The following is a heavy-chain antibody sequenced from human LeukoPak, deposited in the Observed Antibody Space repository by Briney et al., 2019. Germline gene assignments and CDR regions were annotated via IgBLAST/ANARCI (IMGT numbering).Heavy chain of an antibody. D-gene: IGHD2-15*01. CDR1: GFTVSSTA. CDR3: AKRPHYIVATQ. J-gene: IGHJ4*02. V-gene: IGHV3-23*01. CDR2: ISEGGST. Sequence: GGSLRLSCAASGFTVSSTAMSWVRRAPNKGLEWVSSISEGGSTYYSDSVKGRFTISRDRSRNTLYLQMSSLRAEDTAVYYCAKRPHYIVATQWGQGTLVSVSS.